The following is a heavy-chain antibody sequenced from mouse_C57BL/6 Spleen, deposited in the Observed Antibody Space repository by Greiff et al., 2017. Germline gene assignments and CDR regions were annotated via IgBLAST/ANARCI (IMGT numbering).Heavy chain of an antibody. V-gene: IGHV1-82*01. J-gene: IGHJ4*01. Sequence: QVQLQQSGPELVKPGASVKISCKASGYAFSSSWMNWVKQRPGKGLEWIGRIYPGDGDTNYNGKFKGKATLTADKSSSTAYMQLSSLTSEDSAVYFCARSTTVDAMDYWGQRTSVTVSS. CDR1: GYAFSSSW. D-gene: IGHD1-1*01. CDR3: ARSTTVDAMDY. CDR2: IYPGDGDT.